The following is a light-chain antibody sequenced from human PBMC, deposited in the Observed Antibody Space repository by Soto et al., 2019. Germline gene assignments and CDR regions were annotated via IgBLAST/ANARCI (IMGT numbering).Light chain of an antibody. CDR3: SSYTTSNTGV. CDR2: EVT. CDR1: SSDVGGYNY. J-gene: IGLJ2*01. Sequence: QSALTQPASVSGSPGQSNTSSCTGTSSDVGGYNYVSWFQQHPGKAPRLMIYEVTNRPSGVSHRFSGSKSGNTASLTISGLQAEDEADYYCSSYTTSNTGVFGGGTKLTVL. V-gene: IGLV2-14*01.